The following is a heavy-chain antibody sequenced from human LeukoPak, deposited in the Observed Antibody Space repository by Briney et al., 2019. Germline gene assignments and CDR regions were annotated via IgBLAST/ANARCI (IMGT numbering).Heavy chain of an antibody. V-gene: IGHV3-9*03. CDR1: GFTFSSYA. CDR2: ISWNSGSI. Sequence: GGSLRLSCAASGFTFSSYAMSWVRQAPGKGLEWVSGISWNSGSIGYADSVKGRFTISRDNAKNSLYLQMNSLRAEDMALYYCAKADTAMVKGYFDYWGQGTLVTVSS. CDR3: AKADTAMVKGYFDY. J-gene: IGHJ4*02. D-gene: IGHD5-18*01.